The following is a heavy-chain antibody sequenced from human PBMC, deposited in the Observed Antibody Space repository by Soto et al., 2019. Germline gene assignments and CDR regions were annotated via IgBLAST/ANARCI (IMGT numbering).Heavy chain of an antibody. V-gene: IGHV3-48*02. D-gene: IGHD4-17*01. CDR1: GFTFSSYS. J-gene: IGHJ4*02. CDR3: AREATTVTTGVDY. Sequence: EVQLVESGGGLVQPGGSLRLACAASGFTFSSYSMNWVRQAPGKGLEGVSYISSSSSTIYYTDSVKGRFTISRDNAKKSLYLQMNSLRDEDTAVYYCAREATTVTTGVDYWGQGPLVTVSS. CDR2: ISSSSSTI.